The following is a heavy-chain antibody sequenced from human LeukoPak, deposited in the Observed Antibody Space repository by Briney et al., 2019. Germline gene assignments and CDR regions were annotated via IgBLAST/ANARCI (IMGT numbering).Heavy chain of an antibody. CDR2: INSDGSST. V-gene: IGHV3-74*01. CDR3: ARYISDAHTFDY. D-gene: IGHD5-12*01. J-gene: IGHJ4*02. Sequence: GGSLRLSCAASGFTFSSYWMHWVRQAPGKGLVWVSRINSDGSSTSYADSVKGRFAISRDNAKNTLYLQMNSLRAEDTALYYCARYISDAHTFDYWGQGTLVTVSS. CDR1: GFTFSSYW.